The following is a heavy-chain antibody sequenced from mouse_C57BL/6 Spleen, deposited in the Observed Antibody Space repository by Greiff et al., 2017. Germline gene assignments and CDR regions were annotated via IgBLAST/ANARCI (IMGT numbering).Heavy chain of an antibody. J-gene: IGHJ2*01. CDR1: GYTFTSYW. CDR3: ARGYYDYDDYFDY. CDR2: IHPNSGST. V-gene: IGHV1-64*01. Sequence: QVQLQQPGAELVKPGASVKLSCKASGYTFTSYWMHWVKQRPGQGLEWIGMIHPNSGSTNYNEKFKSKATLTVDKSSSTAYMQLSSLTSEDSAVYYCARGYYDYDDYFDYWGQGTTLTVSS. D-gene: IGHD2-4*01.